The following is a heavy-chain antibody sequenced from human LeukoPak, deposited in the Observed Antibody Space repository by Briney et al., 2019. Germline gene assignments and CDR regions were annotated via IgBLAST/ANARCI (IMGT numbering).Heavy chain of an antibody. Sequence: GGSLRLSCAASGFTVSSNYMSWVRQAPGKGLEWVSVIYSGGSSYYADSVKGRFTISRDNSKNTLYLQMNSLRAEDTAVYYCARAMNDDFDYWGQGTLVTVSS. V-gene: IGHV3-66*01. J-gene: IGHJ4*02. D-gene: IGHD1-1*01. CDR3: ARAMNDDFDY. CDR1: GFTVSSNY. CDR2: IYSGGSS.